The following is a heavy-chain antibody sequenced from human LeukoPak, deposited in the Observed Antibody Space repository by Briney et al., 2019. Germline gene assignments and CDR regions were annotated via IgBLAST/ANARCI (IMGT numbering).Heavy chain of an antibody. Sequence: PSETLSLTCTVSGGSISSYYWSWIRQPAGKGLEWIGRIYTSWSTNYNPSLKSRVTMSVDTSKNQFSLKLSSVTAADTAVYYCARVSVVAATVWFDPWGQGTLVTVSS. V-gene: IGHV4-4*07. CDR1: GGSISSYY. CDR2: IYTSWST. D-gene: IGHD2-15*01. J-gene: IGHJ5*02. CDR3: ARVSVVAATVWFDP.